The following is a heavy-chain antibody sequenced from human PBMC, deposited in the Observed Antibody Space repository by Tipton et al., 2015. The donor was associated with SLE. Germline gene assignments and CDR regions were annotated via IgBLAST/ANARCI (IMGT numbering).Heavy chain of an antibody. CDR3: AMGYCSGGSCYSGGWFDP. D-gene: IGHD2-15*01. V-gene: IGHV4-61*05. Sequence: TLSLTCTVSGGSINSSSDLWGWIRQPPGKGLEYIGYVYPSGGSDYNPSLSGRVTISVDTSKKQVSLNLSPVTAADTAVYYCAMGYCSGGSCYSGGWFDPWGQGTLVTVSS. CDR1: GGSINSSSDL. CDR2: VYPSGGS. J-gene: IGHJ5*02.